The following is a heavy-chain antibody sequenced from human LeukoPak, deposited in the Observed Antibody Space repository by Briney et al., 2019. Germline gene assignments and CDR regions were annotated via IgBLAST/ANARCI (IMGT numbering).Heavy chain of an antibody. Sequence: ASVKVSCKASGYTFTGYYMHWVRQAPGQGLEWMGWINPNSGGTNYAQKFQGRVTMTRDTSISTAYMELSRLRSDDTAAYYCARASGSYYGRPYAFDIWGQGTMVTVSS. CDR2: INPNSGGT. D-gene: IGHD1-26*01. J-gene: IGHJ3*02. CDR1: GYTFTGYY. V-gene: IGHV1-2*02. CDR3: ARASGSYYGRPYAFDI.